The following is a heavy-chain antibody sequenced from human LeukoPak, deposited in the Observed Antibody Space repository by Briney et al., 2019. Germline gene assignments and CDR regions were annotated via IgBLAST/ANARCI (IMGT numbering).Heavy chain of an antibody. CDR2: ISSYSTYI. Sequence: KPGGSLRLSCAASGFSFSDYSMNWVRQAPGKGLEWVSFISSYSTYIYYADSLKGRFTISRDNAKNSLYLQMNSLRAEDTAVYYCARDSFAGYDSSGYSSYGYWGQGTLVTVSS. D-gene: IGHD3-22*01. V-gene: IGHV3-21*01. J-gene: IGHJ4*02. CDR1: GFSFSDYS. CDR3: ARDSFAGYDSSGYSSYGY.